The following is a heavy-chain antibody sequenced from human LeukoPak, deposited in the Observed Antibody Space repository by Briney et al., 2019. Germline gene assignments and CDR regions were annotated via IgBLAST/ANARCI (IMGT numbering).Heavy chain of an antibody. CDR2: IYYSGST. CDR3: ARGGSGTASFDY. CDR1: GGSTISNY. D-gene: IGHD2-15*01. Sequence: SETLSLTCTVSGGSTISNYWSWLRQPPGKGLEWIGYIYYSGSTNYNPSLKSRVTMSVDTSKNQFSLKLKSVTAADTAVYYCARGGSGTASFDYWGQGTLVTVSS. V-gene: IGHV4-59*08. J-gene: IGHJ4*02.